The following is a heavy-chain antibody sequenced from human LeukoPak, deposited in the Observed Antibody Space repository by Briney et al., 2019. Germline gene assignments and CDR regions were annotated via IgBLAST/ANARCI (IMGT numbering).Heavy chain of an antibody. Sequence: SETLSLTCTVSGGSISSYYWSWIRHPPGKGLEWIGYIYYSGSTNYNPSLKSRVTISVDTSKNQFSLRLSSVTAADTAVYYCARVTGYVMEDYFDYWGQGTLVTVSS. CDR2: IYYSGST. J-gene: IGHJ4*02. CDR1: GGSISSYY. V-gene: IGHV4-59*01. CDR3: ARVTGYVMEDYFDY. D-gene: IGHD6-13*01.